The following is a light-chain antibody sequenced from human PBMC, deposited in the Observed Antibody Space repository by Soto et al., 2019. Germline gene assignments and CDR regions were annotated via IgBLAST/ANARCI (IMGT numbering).Light chain of an antibody. J-gene: IGKJ1*01. CDR3: QRYNSAPWA. V-gene: IGKV1-27*01. CDR1: EGISNY. CDR2: AAS. Sequence: DIQVTQSPSSLSASIGDRVTITCRASEGISNYLAWYQQKPGKVPKLLIYAASTLQSGVPSRFSGSGSGTDFTLTISSLQPEDVATYYCQRYNSAPWAFGQGTKVEIK.